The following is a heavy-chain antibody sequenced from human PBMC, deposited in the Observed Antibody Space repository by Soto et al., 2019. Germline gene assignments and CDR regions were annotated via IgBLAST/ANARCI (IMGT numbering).Heavy chain of an antibody. D-gene: IGHD3-22*01. Sequence: QITLKESGTTLVKPTQTLTLTCTFSGISLSTSGVGVGWIRQPPGKALELVALMYWDDDKLYSPSLKSRLTITKDPTKNQVFLTMTDMDPVDTATYYCAHSLIGYYYDSSGSNWFDPWGQGTLVTVYS. V-gene: IGHV2-5*02. CDR3: AHSLIGYYYDSSGSNWFDP. CDR2: MYWDDDK. J-gene: IGHJ5*02. CDR1: GISLSTSGVG.